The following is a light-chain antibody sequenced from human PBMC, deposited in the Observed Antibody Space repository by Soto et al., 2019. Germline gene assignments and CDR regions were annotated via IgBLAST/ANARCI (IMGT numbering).Light chain of an antibody. CDR1: SSDVGSYNL. V-gene: IGLV2-23*01. CDR3: CSYAGSSTDV. J-gene: IGLJ1*01. Sequence: QSALTQPASVSGSPGQSITISCTGTSSDVGSYNLVSWYQQHPGKAPKLMIYEGSKRPSGVSNRFSGSKSGNTASLTISGLQAEEEADYYCCSYAGSSTDVFGTGTKVTVL. CDR2: EGS.